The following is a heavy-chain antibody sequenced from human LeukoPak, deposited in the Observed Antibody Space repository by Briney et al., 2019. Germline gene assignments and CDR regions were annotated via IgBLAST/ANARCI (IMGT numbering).Heavy chain of an antibody. D-gene: IGHD1-1*01. CDR2: LFSRGRP. J-gene: IGHJ3*02. V-gene: IGHV4-59*01. Sequence: KSSETLSLTCTVSGASISTYYWSWIRQSPGKGLEWIGYLFSRGRPNYNPSLKRRVTISVDTSKNHFSLTLSSVTAADTAVYYCARLQPNSGEWAFDIWGQGTMVTVSS. CDR3: ARLQPNSGEWAFDI. CDR1: GASISTYY.